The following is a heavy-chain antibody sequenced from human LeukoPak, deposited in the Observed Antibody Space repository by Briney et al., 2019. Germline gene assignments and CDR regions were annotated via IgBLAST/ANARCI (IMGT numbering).Heavy chain of an antibody. Sequence: SETLSLTXAVYGGSFSGYYWSWIRQPPGKGLEWIGEINHSGSTNYNPSLKSRVTISVDTSKNQFSLKLSSVTAADTAVYYCARVGTVRPGPFCFDYWGQGTLVTVSS. CDR2: INHSGST. J-gene: IGHJ4*02. CDR1: GGSFSGYY. D-gene: IGHD1-1*01. CDR3: ARVGTVRPGPFCFDY. V-gene: IGHV4-34*01.